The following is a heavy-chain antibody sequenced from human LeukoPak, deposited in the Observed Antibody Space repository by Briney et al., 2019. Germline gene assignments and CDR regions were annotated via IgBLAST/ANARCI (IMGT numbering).Heavy chain of an antibody. V-gene: IGHV3-23*01. CDR1: GFTFSTYA. CDR2: ISGSGGGT. Sequence: GGSLRLSCAASGFTFSTYAMSWVRQAAGKGLEWFSLISGSGGGTYYADSVKGRFTISRDDAKNTLYLQMNSLRAEDTAMYYCARDRELLSEWGQGTLVTVSS. J-gene: IGHJ4*02. CDR3: ARDRELLSE. D-gene: IGHD1-26*01.